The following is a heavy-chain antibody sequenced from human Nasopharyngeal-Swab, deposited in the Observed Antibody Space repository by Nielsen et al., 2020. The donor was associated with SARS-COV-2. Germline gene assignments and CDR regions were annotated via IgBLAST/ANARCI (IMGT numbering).Heavy chain of an antibody. V-gene: IGHV3-23*01. Sequence: GESLKISCAASGFTFSSYAMSWVRQAPVKGLEWVSAISGSGRSTYYADSVKGRFTISRDNSKNTLYLQMNSLRAEDTAVYYCARDPDYDFWSGYSKSFDYWGKGTLVTVSS. CDR3: ARDPDYDFWSGYSKSFDY. J-gene: IGHJ4*02. D-gene: IGHD3-3*01. CDR1: GFTFSSYA. CDR2: ISGSGRST.